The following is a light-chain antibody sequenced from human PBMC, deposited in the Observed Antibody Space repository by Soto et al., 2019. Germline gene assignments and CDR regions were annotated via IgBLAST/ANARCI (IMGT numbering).Light chain of an antibody. J-gene: IGKJ4*01. CDR2: GTS. Sequence: EIVMTQSPATLSVSPGERATLFCRASQSISSNLAWYQQKAGQAPRLLIYGTSTRATGIAARFSGSGSGTEFTLTISSLQSEDSAVYYCQQYNNWPPLSFGGGTKVEIK. CDR1: QSISSN. V-gene: IGKV3-15*01. CDR3: QQYNNWPPLS.